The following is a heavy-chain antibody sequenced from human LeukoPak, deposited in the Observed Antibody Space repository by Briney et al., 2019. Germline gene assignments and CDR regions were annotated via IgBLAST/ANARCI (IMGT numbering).Heavy chain of an antibody. J-gene: IGHJ4*02. CDR3: ARHLRYFDCLTKFDY. V-gene: IGHV4-39*01. CDR2: IYYSGST. D-gene: IGHD3-9*01. Sequence: GSLRLSCAASGFTFSSYAMGWIRQPPGKGLEWIGSIYYSGSTYYNPSLKSRVTISVDTSKNQFSLKLSSVTAADTAVYYCARHLRYFDCLTKFDYWGQGTLVTVSS. CDR1: GFTFSSYA.